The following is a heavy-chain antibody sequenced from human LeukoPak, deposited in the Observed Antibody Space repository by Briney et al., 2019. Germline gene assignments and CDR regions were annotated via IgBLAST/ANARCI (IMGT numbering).Heavy chain of an antibody. CDR3: ARGGGYSYGLGY. D-gene: IGHD5-18*01. J-gene: IGHJ4*02. CDR2: IYYSGST. Sequence: KPSETLSLTCTVSGYSISSGYYWGWIRQPPGKGLEWIGSIYYSGSTYYNPSLKSRVTISVDTSKNHVSLKLSSVTAADTAVYYCARGGGYSYGLGYWGQGTLVTVSS. V-gene: IGHV4-38-2*02. CDR1: GYSISSGYY.